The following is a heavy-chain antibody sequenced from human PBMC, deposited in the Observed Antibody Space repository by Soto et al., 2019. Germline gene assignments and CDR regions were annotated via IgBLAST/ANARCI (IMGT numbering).Heavy chain of an antibody. CDR1: GFTVSSNY. Sequence: GGSLRLSCAASGFTVSSNYMSWVRQAPGKGLEWVSVIYSGGSTYYADSVKGRFTISRDNSKNTLYLQMNSLRAEDTAVYYCAREAGYHDEGYYFDYWGQGTLVTVSS. D-gene: IGHD5-18*01. J-gene: IGHJ4*02. CDR3: AREAGYHDEGYYFDY. V-gene: IGHV3-66*01. CDR2: IYSGGST.